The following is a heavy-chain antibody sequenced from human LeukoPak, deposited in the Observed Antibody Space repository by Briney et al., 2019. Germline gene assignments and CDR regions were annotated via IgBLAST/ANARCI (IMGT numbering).Heavy chain of an antibody. CDR3: ARFLVWFGDAFDI. D-gene: IGHD3-10*01. V-gene: IGHV3-21*01. J-gene: IGHJ3*02. CDR1: GFTFSNYW. CDR2: ISSSSSYI. Sequence: GGSLRLSCAASGFTFSNYWMHWVRQAPGKGLEWVSSISSSSSYIYYADSVKGRFTISRDNAKNSLYLQMNSLRAEDTAVYYCARFLVWFGDAFDIWGQGTMVTVSS.